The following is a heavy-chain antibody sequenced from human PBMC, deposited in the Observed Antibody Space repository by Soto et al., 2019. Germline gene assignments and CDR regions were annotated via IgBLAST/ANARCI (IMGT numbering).Heavy chain of an antibody. J-gene: IGHJ4*02. Sequence: QVHLVQSGAEVKKPGASVKVSCKGSGYGFTTYGITWVRQAPGQGLEWMAWISAHNGNTNYAQKLQGRVTVTRDTSTSTAYMEQRGLRSDATAVYYCARGRYGDYWGQGALVTVSS. CDR3: ARGRYGDY. V-gene: IGHV1-18*01. CDR2: ISAHNGNT. D-gene: IGHD1-1*01. CDR1: GYGFTTYG.